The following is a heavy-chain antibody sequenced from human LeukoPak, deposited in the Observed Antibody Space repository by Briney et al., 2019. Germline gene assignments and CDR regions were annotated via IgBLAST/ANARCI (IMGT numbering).Heavy chain of an antibody. D-gene: IGHD3-10*01. CDR3: ARDATMVRGNTFDY. J-gene: IGHJ4*02. Sequence: ASVKVSCKASGYTFTGYYIHWVRQAPGQGLEWMEWISAYNGNTNYAQKLQGRVTMTTDTSTSTAYMELRSLRSDDTAVYYCARDATMVRGNTFDYWGQGTLVTVSS. CDR1: GYTFTGYY. CDR2: ISAYNGNT. V-gene: IGHV1-18*04.